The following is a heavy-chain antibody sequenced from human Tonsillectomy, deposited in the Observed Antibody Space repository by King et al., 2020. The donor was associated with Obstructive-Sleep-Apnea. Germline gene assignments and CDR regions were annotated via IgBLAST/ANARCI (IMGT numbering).Heavy chain of an antibody. J-gene: IGHJ6*02. CDR2: ISWDGGST. CDR1: GFTFDDYT. V-gene: IGHV3-43*01. Sequence: VQLVESGGVVVQPGGSLRLSCAASGFTFDDYTMHWVRQAPGKGLEWVSLISWDGGSTYYADSVKGRFTISRDNSKNSLYLQMNSLRTEDTALYYCAKDISDVVVPAATDCGMDVWGQGTTVTVSS. D-gene: IGHD2-2*01. CDR3: AKDISDVVVPAATDCGMDV.